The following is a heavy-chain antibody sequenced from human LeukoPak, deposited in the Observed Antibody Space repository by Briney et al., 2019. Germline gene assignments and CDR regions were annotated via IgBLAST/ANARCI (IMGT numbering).Heavy chain of an antibody. Sequence: SETLSLTCTVSGGSISSYYWSWIRRPPGKGLEWIGYIYYSGSTNYNPSLKSRVTISVDTSKNQLSLKLRSVTAADTAVYYCARGGRDGYTLYPLDYWGQGTLVTVSS. CDR2: IYYSGST. D-gene: IGHD5-24*01. CDR3: ARGGRDGYTLYPLDY. CDR1: GGSISSYY. V-gene: IGHV4-59*08. J-gene: IGHJ4*02.